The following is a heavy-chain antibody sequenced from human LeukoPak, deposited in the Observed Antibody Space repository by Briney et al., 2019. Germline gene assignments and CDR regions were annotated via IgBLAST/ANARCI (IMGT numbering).Heavy chain of an antibody. D-gene: IGHD3-10*01. J-gene: IGHJ4*02. CDR1: GYTFTGYY. Sequence: ASVKVSCKASGYTFTGYYMHWVRQAPGQGLEWMGWINPNSGGTNYAQKFQGWVTMTRDTSISTAYMELSRLRSDDTAVYYCARDIITMVRGVSMGSVYWGQGTLVTVSS. CDR2: INPNSGGT. V-gene: IGHV1-2*04. CDR3: ARDIITMVRGVSMGSVY.